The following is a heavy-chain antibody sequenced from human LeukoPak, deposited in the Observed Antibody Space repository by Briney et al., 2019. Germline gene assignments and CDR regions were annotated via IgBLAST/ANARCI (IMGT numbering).Heavy chain of an antibody. CDR2: MNPSDDSI. J-gene: IGHJ6*02. CDR3: ARGDCSSTNCYSSGVQRVYYYGMDV. V-gene: IGHV1-46*01. Sequence: GASVKVSCKASGYTFTRYYMHWVRQAPGQGLEWMGIMNPSDDSITYAQKFQGRVTMTRDTSTSTVYMALSSLRSDDTAVYYCARGDCSSTNCYSSGVQRVYYYGMDVWGQGTRSPSP. D-gene: IGHD2-2*01. CDR1: GYTFTRYY.